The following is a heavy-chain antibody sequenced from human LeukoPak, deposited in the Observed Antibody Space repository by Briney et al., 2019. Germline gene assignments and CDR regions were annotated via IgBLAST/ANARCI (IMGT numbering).Heavy chain of an antibody. Sequence: SETLSLTCAVYGGSFTSYYWSWIRQPPGKGLEWIGEISHTGHTNYNPSLKSRVTMSVETSKNQLSLILSSVTAADTAVYYCARHLVDNVSGRPYYFDYWGQGTLVTVSS. V-gene: IGHV4-34*01. D-gene: IGHD3-10*01. CDR2: ISHTGHT. CDR3: ARHLVDNVSGRPYYFDY. CDR1: GGSFTSYY. J-gene: IGHJ4*02.